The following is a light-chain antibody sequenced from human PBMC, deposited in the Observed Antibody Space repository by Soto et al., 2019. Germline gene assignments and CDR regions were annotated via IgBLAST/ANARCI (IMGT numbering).Light chain of an antibody. Sequence: DIQLTQSPSFLAASLGDGVTITCRASQGISTYLAGYQQSPEKASTLLIYAASTLQSGVPSRFSGSGSGTEFTLTISSLQPEDFATYFCQQLYSSPLSVGGGTKMEIK. CDR2: AAS. V-gene: IGKV1-9*01. CDR3: QQLYSSPLS. J-gene: IGKJ4*01. CDR1: QGISTY.